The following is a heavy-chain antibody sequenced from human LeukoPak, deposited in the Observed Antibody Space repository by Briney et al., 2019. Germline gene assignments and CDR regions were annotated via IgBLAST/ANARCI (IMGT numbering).Heavy chain of an antibody. Sequence: SLRLSCAASGFTFEDYAMHWVRQAPGKGLEWVSGISWNSGNIGYADSVKGRFTISRDNAKNSLYLQMNSLRAEDTALYYCARDYGDYVDYWGQGTLVTVSS. J-gene: IGHJ4*02. CDR2: ISWNSGNI. CDR1: GFTFEDYA. CDR3: ARDYGDYVDY. D-gene: IGHD4-17*01. V-gene: IGHV3-9*01.